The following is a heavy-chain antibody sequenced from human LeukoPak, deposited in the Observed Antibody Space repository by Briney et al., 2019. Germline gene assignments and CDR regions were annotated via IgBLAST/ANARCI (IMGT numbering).Heavy chain of an antibody. J-gene: IGHJ6*03. CDR1: GFTFSSYT. D-gene: IGHD3-10*01. CDR2: ISSSSSYI. CDR3: ARENYGMYYYGSGSYYYYYMDV. Sequence: GGSLRLSCAASGFTFSSYTMNWVRQAPGKGLQSVSSISSSSSYIYYADSVKGRFTISRDNAKNSLYLQMNSLRAEDTAVYYCARENYGMYYYGSGSYYYYYMDVWGKGTTVTISS. V-gene: IGHV3-21*01.